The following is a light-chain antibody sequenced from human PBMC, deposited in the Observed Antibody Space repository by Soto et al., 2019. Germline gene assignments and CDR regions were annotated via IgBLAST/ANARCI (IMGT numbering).Light chain of an antibody. CDR3: QQYNSYLLT. V-gene: IGKV1-5*01. J-gene: IGKJ4*01. CDR2: DAS. CDR1: QSISSW. Sequence: DIQMTQSPSTLSASVGDRVTITCRASQSISSWLAWYQQKPGKAPKLLIYDASSLESGVPSRFSGSGPGTEFTLTISSLQPDDFATYYCQQYNSYLLTFGGGTKVDIK.